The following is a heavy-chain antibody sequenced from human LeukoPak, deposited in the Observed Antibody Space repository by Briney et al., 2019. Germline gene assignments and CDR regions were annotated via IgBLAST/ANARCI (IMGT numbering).Heavy chain of an antibody. CDR2: INAYNGNT. CDR3: ARDVRRYCSGGSCYFDY. D-gene: IGHD2-15*01. Sequence: ASVKVSCKAFGYTFTSYGITWVGQAPGQGLEWMGWINAYNGNTNYAQKLQGRVTMTTDTSTSTAYMELRSLRSDDTAVYYCARDVRRYCSGGSCYFDYWGQGTLVTVSS. J-gene: IGHJ4*02. V-gene: IGHV1-18*01. CDR1: GYTFTSYG.